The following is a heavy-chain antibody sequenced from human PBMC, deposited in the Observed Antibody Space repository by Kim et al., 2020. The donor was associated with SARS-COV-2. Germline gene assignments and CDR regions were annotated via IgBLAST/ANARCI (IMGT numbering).Heavy chain of an antibody. CDR2: ISWNSGSI. CDR3: AKGRSLLWFGELGYGMDV. J-gene: IGHJ6*02. Sequence: SLRLSCAASGFTFDDYAMHWVRQAPGKGLEWVSGISWNSGSIGYADSVKGRFTISRDNAKNSLYLQMNSLRAEDTALYYCAKGRSLLWFGELGYGMDVWGQGTTVTVSS. D-gene: IGHD3-10*01. V-gene: IGHV3-9*01. CDR1: GFTFDDYA.